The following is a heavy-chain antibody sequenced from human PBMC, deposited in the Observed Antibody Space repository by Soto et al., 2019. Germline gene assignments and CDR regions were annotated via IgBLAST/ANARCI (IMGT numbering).Heavy chain of an antibody. D-gene: IGHD1-26*01. Sequence: QVQLVQSGAEVKKPGASVKVSCKASGYTFTSYAMHWVRQAPGQRLEWMGWINARNGNTKYSQNFQGRVTITRDTSASTAYMELSSLRSEDTAVYYCARGGSLYWYFDLWGRGTLVTVSS. CDR1: GYTFTSYA. CDR2: INARNGNT. J-gene: IGHJ2*01. V-gene: IGHV1-3*01. CDR3: ARGGSLYWYFDL.